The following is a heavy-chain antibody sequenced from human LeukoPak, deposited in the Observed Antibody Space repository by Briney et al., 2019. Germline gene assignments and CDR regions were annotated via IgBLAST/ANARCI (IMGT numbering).Heavy chain of an antibody. CDR2: ISYDGSNK. V-gene: IGHV3-30*18. CDR1: EFTFSSYG. D-gene: IGHD2-2*03. J-gene: IGHJ3*02. Sequence: PGGSLRLSCAASEFTFSSYGMHWVRQAPGKGLEWVAVISYDGSNKYYADSVKGRFTISRDNSKNTLYLQMNSLRAEDTAVYYCAKDVGIVVVPAAMSAFDIWGQGTMVTVSS. CDR3: AKDVGIVVVPAAMSAFDI.